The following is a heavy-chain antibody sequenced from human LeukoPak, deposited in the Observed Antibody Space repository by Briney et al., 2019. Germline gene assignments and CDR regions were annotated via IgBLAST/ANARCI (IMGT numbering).Heavy chain of an antibody. CDR2: ISWNSGSI. D-gene: IGHD5-18*01. CDR3: VRGYRYNYLDY. CDR1: GFTFDDYA. V-gene: IGHV3-9*01. J-gene: IGHJ4*02. Sequence: GGSLRLSCAASGFTFDDYAMHWVRHAPGKGLEWVSGISWNSGSIGYADSVKGRFTISRDNAKNSLYLQMNSLRAEDTAVYYCVRGYRYNYLDYWGQGTLVTVSS.